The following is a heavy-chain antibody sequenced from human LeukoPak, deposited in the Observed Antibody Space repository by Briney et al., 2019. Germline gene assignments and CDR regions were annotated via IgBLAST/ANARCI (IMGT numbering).Heavy chain of an antibody. V-gene: IGHV4-39*01. Sequence: KPSETLSLTCTVSGGSITSSENYWAWTRQPPGKGLEWIGTISYSGSTYYTTSLKSRVTISVDTSKNQFSLRLTSVTAADTAVYFRARHGSSWSFDYWGQGTLVTVSS. D-gene: IGHD6-13*01. CDR1: GGSITSSENY. J-gene: IGHJ4*02. CDR3: ARHGSSWSFDY. CDR2: ISYSGST.